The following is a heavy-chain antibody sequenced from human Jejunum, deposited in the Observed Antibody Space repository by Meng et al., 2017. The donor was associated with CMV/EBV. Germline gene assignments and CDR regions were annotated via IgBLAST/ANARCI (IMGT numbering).Heavy chain of an antibody. J-gene: IGHJ5*02. CDR1: DYF. D-gene: IGHD2-2*01. CDR2: INPNSGGT. Sequence: DYFMRWVRQAPGQGLEWMGWINPNSGGTNYAQKFQGRVTMTRDTSISTVYMELSRLRSDDTAVYYCGRVWTGYCTSTDCLGRFDPWGQGTLVTVSS. CDR3: GRVWTGYCTSTDCLGRFDP. V-gene: IGHV1-2*02.